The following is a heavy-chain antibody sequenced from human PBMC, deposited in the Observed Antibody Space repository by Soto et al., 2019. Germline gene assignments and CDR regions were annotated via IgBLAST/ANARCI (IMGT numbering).Heavy chain of an antibody. V-gene: IGHV3-74*01. CDR2: INTDGSST. Sequence: EVQLVESGGGLVQPGGSLRLSCADSGFSFSSHWMHWLRQGPEKGLVWVSRINTDGSSTNYADSVKGRFTISRDNAKSTLYLQMNSLRAEDTAVYYCARSPGGYYTGWGQGTVVTVSS. D-gene: IGHD2-8*02. CDR3: ARSPGGYYTG. CDR1: GFSFSSHW. J-gene: IGHJ3*01.